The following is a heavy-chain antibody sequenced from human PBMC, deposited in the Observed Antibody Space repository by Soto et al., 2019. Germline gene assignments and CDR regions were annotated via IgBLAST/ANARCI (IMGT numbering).Heavy chain of an antibody. Sequence: GGSLRLSCAASGFTFSNYAMHWVRQAPGKGLEWVAIIWYDGTNKFYADSVKGQFTISRDNSKNTLYLQMNSLRAEDTAVYYCATDRAEKWGQGTLVTVSS. CDR1: GFTFSNYA. V-gene: IGHV3-33*01. CDR2: IWYDGTNK. CDR3: ATDRAEK. J-gene: IGHJ4*02.